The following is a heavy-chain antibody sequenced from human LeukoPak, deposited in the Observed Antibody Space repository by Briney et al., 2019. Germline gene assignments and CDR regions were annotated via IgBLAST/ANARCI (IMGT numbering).Heavy chain of an antibody. CDR3: ARGSGSWYSSSVYYYGMDV. V-gene: IGHV4-59*01. D-gene: IGHD6-13*01. CDR2: IYYSGST. Sequence: SETLSLTCTVSGGSISSYYWSWIRQPPGKGLEWIGYIYYSGSTNYNPSLKSRVTISVDTSKNQFSLKLSSVTAADTAVYYCARGSGSWYSSSVYYYGMDVWGQGTTVTVSS. CDR1: GGSISSYY. J-gene: IGHJ6*02.